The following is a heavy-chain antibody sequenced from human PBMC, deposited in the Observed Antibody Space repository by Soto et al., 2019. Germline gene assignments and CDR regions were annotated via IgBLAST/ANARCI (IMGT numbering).Heavy chain of an antibody. V-gene: IGHV1-2*02. CDR2: IGPKSGGT. CDR1: GYTVSGYY. CDR3: GRGRSGELVIFY. J-gene: IGHJ4*02. D-gene: IGHD1-26*01. Sequence: QVQLVQSGAEVKESGASVKGSCKASGYTVSGYYIHWVRQAPGQAPEWVGEIGPKSGGTRYAQKFQGRVTMTKDTSITTVYMELRNLSPDDTAVYFCGRGRSGELVIFYWGQGTLVTVHS.